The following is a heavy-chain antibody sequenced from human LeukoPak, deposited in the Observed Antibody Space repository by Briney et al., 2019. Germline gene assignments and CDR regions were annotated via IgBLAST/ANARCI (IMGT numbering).Heavy chain of an antibody. CDR1: GNTLRELP. CDR2: FDPENAEI. V-gene: IGHV1-24*01. Sequence: ASVKVSCKFSGNTLRELPIQWVRQAGGKGLEWMAGFDPENAEIVYAQKFQGRVTMTEDTSTNTAYMELTSLTSDDTAVYYCATQGSDIWSGFDFWGQGTQVTVSS. CDR3: ATQGSDIWSGFDF. D-gene: IGHD3-3*01. J-gene: IGHJ4*02.